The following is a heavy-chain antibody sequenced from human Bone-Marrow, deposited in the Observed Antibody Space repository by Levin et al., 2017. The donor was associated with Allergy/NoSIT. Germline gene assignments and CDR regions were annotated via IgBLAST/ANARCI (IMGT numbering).Heavy chain of an antibody. Sequence: SETLSLTCTVSGTSVNSGSNFWSWIRLSPGKGLEWIGYIDYSGHTNYNPSLRSRVTISADTSKNQFSLSLSSVTAADTAVYYCMRDLDYYYYMDVWGKGTTVTVSS. J-gene: IGHJ6*03. CDR3: MRDLDYYYYMDV. CDR1: GTSVNSGSNF. CDR2: IDYSGHT. V-gene: IGHV4-61*01.